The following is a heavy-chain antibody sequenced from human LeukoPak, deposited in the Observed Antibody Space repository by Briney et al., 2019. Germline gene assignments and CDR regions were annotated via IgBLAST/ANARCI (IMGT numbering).Heavy chain of an antibody. D-gene: IGHD2-2*01. Sequence: SETLSLTCAVSGGSISSSNWWSWVRQPPGKGLEWIGEIYHSESTNYNPSLKSRVTISVDKSKNQFSLKLSSVTAADTAVYYCARAGLDCSSTSCYIYYFDYWGQGTLVTVSS. CDR2: IYHSEST. CDR3: ARAGLDCSSTSCYIYYFDY. V-gene: IGHV4-4*02. J-gene: IGHJ4*02. CDR1: GGSISSSNW.